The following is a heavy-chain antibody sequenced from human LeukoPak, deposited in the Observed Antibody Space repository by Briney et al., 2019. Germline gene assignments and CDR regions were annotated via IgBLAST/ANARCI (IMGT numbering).Heavy chain of an antibody. Sequence: ASVKVSCKGSGYTFDRYGVTWVRQAPGQGLEWMGWISAYNGNTNYAQKLQGRVTMTTDTSTSTAYMELRSLRSDDTAVYYCARTRYSSSSSFDYWGQGTLVTVSS. CDR3: ARTRYSSSSSFDY. D-gene: IGHD6-13*01. CDR1: GYTFDRYG. J-gene: IGHJ4*02. V-gene: IGHV1-18*01. CDR2: ISAYNGNT.